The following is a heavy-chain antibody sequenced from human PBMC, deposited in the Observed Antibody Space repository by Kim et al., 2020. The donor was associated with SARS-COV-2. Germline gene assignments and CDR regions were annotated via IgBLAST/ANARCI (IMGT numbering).Heavy chain of an antibody. V-gene: IGHV4-59*01. Sequence: SETLSLTCTVSGGSISGYYWSWIRQPPGKGLEWIGYIYYSGSTNYKSSLKSRVTISVDTSKNQFSLMLSSVIAADTAVYYCARSPGYYFDYWGQGTLVTVSS. D-gene: IGHD7-27*01. CDR1: GGSISGYY. CDR3: ARSPGYYFDY. J-gene: IGHJ4*02. CDR2: IYYSGST.